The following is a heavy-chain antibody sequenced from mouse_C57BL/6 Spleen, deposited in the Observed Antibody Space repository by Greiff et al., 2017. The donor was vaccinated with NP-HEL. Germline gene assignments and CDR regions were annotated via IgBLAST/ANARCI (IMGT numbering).Heavy chain of an antibody. Sequence: VQLQQSGAELARPGASVKLSCKASGYTFTSYGISWVKQRTGQGLEWIGEIYPRSGNTYYNEKFKGKATLTADKSSSTAYMELRSLTSEDSAVYFCARCNYYGSSYWYFDVWGTGTTVTVSS. D-gene: IGHD1-1*01. J-gene: IGHJ1*03. CDR1: GYTFTSYG. CDR2: IYPRSGNT. CDR3: ARCNYYGSSYWYFDV. V-gene: IGHV1-81*01.